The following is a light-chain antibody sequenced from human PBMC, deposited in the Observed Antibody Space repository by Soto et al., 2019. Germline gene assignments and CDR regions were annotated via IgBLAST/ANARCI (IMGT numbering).Light chain of an antibody. CDR3: QQYDNLPMYT. CDR2: DAS. J-gene: IGKJ2*01. V-gene: IGKV1-33*01. Sequence: DIQMTPSPSSLSASLGDRVTITCQASQDISDYLNWYQQKPGKAPKLLIYDASSLETGVPSRFSGSGSGTDFTFTINSLQPEDIATYYCQQYDNLPMYTFGQGTKVDIK. CDR1: QDISDY.